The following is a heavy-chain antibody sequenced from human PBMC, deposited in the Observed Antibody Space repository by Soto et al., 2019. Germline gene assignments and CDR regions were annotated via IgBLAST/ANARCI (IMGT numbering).Heavy chain of an antibody. CDR1: GGAISGSY. CDR2: VYYTGST. V-gene: IGHV4-59*01. Sequence: SETLSLTCNVSGGAISGSYWSWIRQSPGKGLEWLGYVYYTGSTNYSPSLRSRVSISVDTSKNEFSLRLSSVTAADTAVYFCARSVAVPGAHIDYWGQGTQVTVSS. D-gene: IGHD6-19*01. J-gene: IGHJ4*02. CDR3: ARSVAVPGAHIDY.